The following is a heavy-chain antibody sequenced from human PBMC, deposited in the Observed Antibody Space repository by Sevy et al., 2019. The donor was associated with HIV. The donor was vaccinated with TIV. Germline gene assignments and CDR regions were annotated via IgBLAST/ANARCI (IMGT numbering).Heavy chain of an antibody. D-gene: IGHD4-17*01. Sequence: GGSLRLSCAASGFTFDDYGMHWVRQAPGKGLEWVSGISWNGDSIRYAVSVKGRFTISRDKAKNSLYLQMNGLRAEDTALYYCAKDLGSTGYYSMDVWGPGTTVTVSS. CDR2: ISWNGDSI. J-gene: IGHJ6*02. CDR3: AKDLGSTGYYSMDV. V-gene: IGHV3-9*01. CDR1: GFTFDDYG.